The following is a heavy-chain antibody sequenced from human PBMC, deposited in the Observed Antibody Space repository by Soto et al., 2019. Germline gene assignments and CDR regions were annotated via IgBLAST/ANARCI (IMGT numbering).Heavy chain of an antibody. J-gene: IGHJ5*02. CDR1: GGSFSGYY. CDR3: ARDQGGAAAGITWFDP. V-gene: IGHV4-4*07. CDR2: IHSSGST. Sequence: SETLSLTCAVYGGSFSGYYWSWIRQPAGKGLEWIGHIHSSGSTNYNPSLKSRVTMSVDTSKNQFSLRLMSLTAADTAVYYCARDQGGAAAGITWFDPWGQGSLVTVSS. D-gene: IGHD6-13*01.